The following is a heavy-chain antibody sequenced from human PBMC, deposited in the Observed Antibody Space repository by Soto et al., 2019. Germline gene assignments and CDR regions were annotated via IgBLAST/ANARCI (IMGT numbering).Heavy chain of an antibody. D-gene: IGHD6-19*01. V-gene: IGHV3-21*01. CDR3: SRDYGSGWYEDYYYYGMDV. CDR1: GFTFSSYS. J-gene: IGHJ6*02. Sequence: GGSLRLSCAASGFTFSSYSMNWVRQAPGKGLEWVSSISSSSSYIYYADSVEGRFTISRDNAKNSLYLQMNSLRAEDTAVYYCSRDYGSGWYEDYYYYGMDVWGQGTTVTVSS. CDR2: ISSSSSYI.